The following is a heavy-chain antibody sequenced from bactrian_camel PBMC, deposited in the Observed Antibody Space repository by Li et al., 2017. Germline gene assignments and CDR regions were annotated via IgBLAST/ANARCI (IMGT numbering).Heavy chain of an antibody. D-gene: IGHD5*01. CDR1: GYMYSRNC. J-gene: IGHJ4*01. Sequence: HVQLVESGGGSVQVGGSLRLSCVASGYMYSRNCMAWFRQSPGKEREGVASIHAYTGMTAYAESVKGRFTISRDNDKNTVFPQMDSLKPEDTAMYYCGADYPGFHRPEGCDLDFPYKGQGTQVTVS. V-gene: IGHV3S1*01. CDR2: IHAYTGMT.